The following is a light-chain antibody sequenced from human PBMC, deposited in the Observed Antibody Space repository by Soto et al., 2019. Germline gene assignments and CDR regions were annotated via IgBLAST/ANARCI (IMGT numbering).Light chain of an antibody. CDR1: QSVSTY. J-gene: IGKJ1*01. CDR3: QQSYSPRWA. CDR2: AAS. V-gene: IGKV1-39*01. Sequence: DIQMTQSPSSLSASVGDRVTITCRASQSVSTYLNWYQQRPGKAPKILIYAASNLQSGVPSRFSGSGSGTDFTLTISSLQPEDVATYYCQQSYSPRWAFGLGTKVEIK.